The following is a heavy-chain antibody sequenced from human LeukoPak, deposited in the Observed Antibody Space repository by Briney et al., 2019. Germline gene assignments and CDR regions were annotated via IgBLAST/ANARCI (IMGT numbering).Heavy chain of an antibody. Sequence: PSETLSLTCTVSGGSISSYYWSWIRQPPGKGLEWIGYIYYSGSTNYNPSLKNRVTISVDTSKNQFSLKLSSVTAADTAVYYCAGRSSIAARPVLYWGQGTLVTVSS. CDR1: GGSISSYY. D-gene: IGHD6-6*01. CDR3: AGRSSIAARPVLY. V-gene: IGHV4-59*01. CDR2: IYYSGST. J-gene: IGHJ4*02.